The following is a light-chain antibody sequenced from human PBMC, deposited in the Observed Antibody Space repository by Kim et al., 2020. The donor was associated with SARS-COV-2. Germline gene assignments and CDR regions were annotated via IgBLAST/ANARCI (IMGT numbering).Light chain of an antibody. CDR2: KAS. CDR1: QSISAW. Sequence: DIQMTQSPSTLSASVGDRVTITCRASQSISAWLAWYQQKAGKAPKVLIYKASTLESGVPSRFSGSGSGTEFTLTISSLQPDDFASYYCQQYNSYPYTFGQRTKLEI. CDR3: QQYNSYPYT. J-gene: IGKJ2*01. V-gene: IGKV1-5*03.